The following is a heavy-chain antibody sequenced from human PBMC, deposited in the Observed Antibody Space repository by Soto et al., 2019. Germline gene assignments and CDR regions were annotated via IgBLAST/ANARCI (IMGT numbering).Heavy chain of an antibody. D-gene: IGHD3-22*01. V-gene: IGHV3-23*01. CDR2: IGASGSST. CDR3: AKVVDYDSTGYYSHLDH. Sequence: EVQLLESGGGLVQPGGSLRLSCAASGFTFSSYALTWVRQAPGKGLEWVSVIGASGSSTFHADSVKGRFTISRDNSKNTLFLQMNSLRAEDTAVYYCAKVVDYDSTGYYSHLDHWGQRTLVTVSS. CDR1: GFTFSSYA. J-gene: IGHJ4*02.